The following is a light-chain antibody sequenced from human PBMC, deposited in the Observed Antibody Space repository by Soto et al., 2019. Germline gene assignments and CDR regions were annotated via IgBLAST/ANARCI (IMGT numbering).Light chain of an antibody. CDR2: GTT. V-gene: IGLV1-40*01. CDR1: SSNIGAGYG. Sequence: QSVLTQPPSVSGAPGQRVTISCTGSSSNIGAGYGVHWYQQLPGAAPQLLIYGTTNRPSGVPDRFSGSKSGTSASLAITGLQAEDEADYYCHSYDSSLSGSVFGGGTKVTVL. CDR3: HSYDSSLSGSV. J-gene: IGLJ3*02.